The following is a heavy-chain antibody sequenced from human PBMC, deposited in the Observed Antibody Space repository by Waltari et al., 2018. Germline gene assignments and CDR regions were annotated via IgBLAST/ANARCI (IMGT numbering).Heavy chain of an antibody. V-gene: IGHV4-59*01. CDR3: ARAPYYDFWSGYYTAVWFDP. Sequence: QVQLQESGPGLVKPSETLSLTCTVAGGSFSSYYWSWIRQPPGKGLEWIGYVNYRGSTNYNPSLKSRVTISVDTSKNRFSLKLSSVTAADTAVYYCARAPYYDFWSGYYTAVWFDPWGQGTLVTVSS. CDR1: GGSFSSYY. J-gene: IGHJ5*02. CDR2: VNYRGST. D-gene: IGHD3-3*01.